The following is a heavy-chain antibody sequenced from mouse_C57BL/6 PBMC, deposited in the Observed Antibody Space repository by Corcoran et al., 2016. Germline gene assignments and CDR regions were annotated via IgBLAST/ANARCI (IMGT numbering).Heavy chain of an antibody. J-gene: IGHJ3*01. CDR3: ASYGEAY. CDR1: GFNIKTTY. D-gene: IGHD1-2*01. Sequence: VQLQQSVAELVRPGASVKLSCTASGFNIKTTYMHWVKQRPEQGLEWIGRIDPANGNTKYAPKFQGKATITADTSSNTAYLQLSSLTSEDTAIYYCASYGEAYWGQGTLVTVSA. V-gene: IGHV14-3*01. CDR2: IDPANGNT.